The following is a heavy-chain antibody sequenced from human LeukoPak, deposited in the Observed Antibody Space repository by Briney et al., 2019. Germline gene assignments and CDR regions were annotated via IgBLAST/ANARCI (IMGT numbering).Heavy chain of an antibody. V-gene: IGHV3-66*04. J-gene: IGHJ4*02. D-gene: IGHD4-17*01. Sequence: GGSQRLSCAASGFTASSKDMIWVRQAPGKGLQCVSYIRRDDSTAYADSVKGRFTVSRDDSKNTLYLQMNSLRVEDTAVYYCTRRRGGYGEGEFDYWGQGTLVTVSS. CDR3: TRRRGGYGEGEFDY. CDR2: IRRDDST. CDR1: GFTASSKD.